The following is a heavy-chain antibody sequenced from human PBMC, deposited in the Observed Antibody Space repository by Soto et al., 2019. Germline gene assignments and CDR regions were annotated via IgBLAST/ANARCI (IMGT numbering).Heavy chain of an antibody. CDR1: GFTFSRYD. Sequence: RRLSYAASGFTFSRYDMNWVRQAPHKRLEWVAVIFYDGSDDHYADSVKGRFTISRDNSNNTLYLQLNSLRPEDTAVYYRAKDLSSSLDAMGVWGQGTTVTVPS. V-gene: IGHV3-33*06. CDR3: AKDLSSSLDAMGV. J-gene: IGHJ6*02. D-gene: IGHD6-13*01. CDR2: IFYDGSDD.